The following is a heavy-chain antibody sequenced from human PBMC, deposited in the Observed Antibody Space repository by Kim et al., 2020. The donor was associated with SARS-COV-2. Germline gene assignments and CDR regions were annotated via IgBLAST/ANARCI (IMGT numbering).Heavy chain of an antibody. V-gene: IGHV3-74*01. CDR2: INSDGSTT. J-gene: IGHJ4*02. CDR3: ARGGYYGSETN. Sequence: GGSLRLSCAASGFTFSSYWMHWVRQAPGKGLVWVSRINSDGSTTNDADSVKGRFTISRDNAKNTLYLQMNSLRAEDTAVYFCARGGYYGSETNWGQGTLVTVSS. CDR1: GFTFSSYW. D-gene: IGHD3-10*01.